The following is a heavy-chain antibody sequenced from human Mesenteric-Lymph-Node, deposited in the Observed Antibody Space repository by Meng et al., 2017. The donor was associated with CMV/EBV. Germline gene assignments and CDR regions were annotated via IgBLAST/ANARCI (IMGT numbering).Heavy chain of an antibody. CDR2: INPNSGGT. V-gene: IGHV1-2*02. CDR1: AYTFTGYY. Sequence: ASVKVSCKASAYTFTGYYMHWVRQAPGQGLEWMGWINPNSGGTNYAQKFQGRVTMTRDTSISTAYMELSRLRPDDTAVYYCARTAGCSSTSCYGGMDVWGQGTTVTVSS. D-gene: IGHD2-2*01. CDR3: ARTAGCSSTSCYGGMDV. J-gene: IGHJ6*02.